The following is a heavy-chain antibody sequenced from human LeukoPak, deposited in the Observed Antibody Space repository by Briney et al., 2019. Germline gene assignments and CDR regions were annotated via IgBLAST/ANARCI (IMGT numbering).Heavy chain of an antibody. V-gene: IGHV3-9*01. CDR2: ISWNSGSI. CDR3: AKDTYDILTGYYKGYFDY. CDR1: GFTFDDYA. Sequence: PGGSLRLSCAASGFTFDDYAMHWVRQAPGKGLEWVSGISWNSGSIGYADSVKGRFTISRDNAKNSLYLQMNSLRAEDTALYYCAKDTYDILTGYYKGYFDYWGQGTLVTVSS. D-gene: IGHD3-9*01. J-gene: IGHJ4*02.